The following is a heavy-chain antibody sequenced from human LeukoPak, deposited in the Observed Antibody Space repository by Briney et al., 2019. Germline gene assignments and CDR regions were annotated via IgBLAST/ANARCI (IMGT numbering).Heavy chain of an antibody. Sequence: SETLSLTCTVSGYSISSGYYWGWIRQPPGKGLEWIGSIYHSGSTYYNPSLKSRVTISVDTSKNQFSLKLSSVTAADTAVYYWARANSYGSGSYPLDYWAQGTLVT. J-gene: IGHJ4*02. D-gene: IGHD3-10*01. V-gene: IGHV4-38-2*02. CDR3: ARANSYGSGSYPLDY. CDR2: IYHSGST. CDR1: GYSISSGYY.